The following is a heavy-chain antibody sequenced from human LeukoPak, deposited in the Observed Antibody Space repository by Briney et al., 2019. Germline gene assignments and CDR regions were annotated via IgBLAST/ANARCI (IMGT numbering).Heavy chain of an antibody. Sequence: SETLSLTCAVYGGSFSGYYWSWIRQPPGKGLEWIGEINHSGSTNYNPSLKSRVTISVDTSKNQFSLKLSSVTAADTAVYYCALWGVGAKGYFDYWGQGTPVTVSS. V-gene: IGHV4-34*01. CDR3: ALWGVGAKGYFDY. CDR2: INHSGST. CDR1: GGSFSGYY. D-gene: IGHD1-26*01. J-gene: IGHJ4*02.